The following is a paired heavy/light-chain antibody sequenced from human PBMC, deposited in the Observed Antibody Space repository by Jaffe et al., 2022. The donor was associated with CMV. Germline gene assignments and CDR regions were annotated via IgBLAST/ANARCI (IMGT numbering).Heavy chain of an antibody. J-gene: IGHJ4*02. Sequence: QVQLVESGGGVVQPGRSLRLSCAASGFTFSSYGMHWVRQAPGKGLEWVAVIWYDGSNKYYADSVKGRFTISRDNSKNTLYLQMNSLRAEDTAVYYCARYSLRNGSYGSFDYWGQGTLVTVSS. D-gene: IGHD5-18*01. V-gene: IGHV3-33*01. CDR3: ARYSLRNGSYGSFDY. CDR2: IWYDGSNK. CDR1: GFTFSSYG.
Light chain of an antibody. CDR3: QQLNSL. J-gene: IGKJ3*01. Sequence: IQLTQSPSSLSASVGDRVTITCRASQGISSYLAWYQQKPGKAPKLLIYAASTLQSGVPSRFSGSGSGTDFTLTISSLQPEDFATYYCQQLNSLFGPGTKVDIK. V-gene: IGKV1-9*01. CDR2: AAS. CDR1: QGISSY.